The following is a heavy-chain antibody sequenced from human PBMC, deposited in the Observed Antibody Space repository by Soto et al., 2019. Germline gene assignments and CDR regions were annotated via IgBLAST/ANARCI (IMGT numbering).Heavy chain of an antibody. CDR1: GFTFSSYD. CDR3: ARGGLRWSPNYYYGMDV. D-gene: IGHD4-17*01. V-gene: IGHV3-13*04. CDR2: IGTAGDT. J-gene: IGHJ6*02. Sequence: EVQLVESGGGLVQPGGSLRLSCAASGFTFSSYDMHWVRQATGKGLEWVSGIGTAGDTYYPGSVKGRFTISRENAKNSWYLQMNSLRAGDTAVYYCARGGLRWSPNYYYGMDVWGQGTTVTVSS.